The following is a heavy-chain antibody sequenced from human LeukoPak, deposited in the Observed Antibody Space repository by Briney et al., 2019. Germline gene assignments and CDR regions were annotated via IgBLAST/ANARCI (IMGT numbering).Heavy chain of an antibody. CDR1: GGTFSSYA. V-gene: IGHV1-69*13. D-gene: IGHD1-26*01. J-gene: IGHJ3*02. Sequence: SVKVSCKASGGTFSSYAISWVRQAPGQGLEWMGGIFPIFGTANYAQKFQGRVTITADESTSTAYMELSSLRSEDTAVYYCASSGIVGATGAFDIWGQGTMVAVSS. CDR2: IFPIFGTA. CDR3: ASSGIVGATGAFDI.